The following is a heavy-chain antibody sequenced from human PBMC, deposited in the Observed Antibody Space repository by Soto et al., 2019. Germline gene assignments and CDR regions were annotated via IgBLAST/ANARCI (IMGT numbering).Heavy chain of an antibody. CDR2: IFHSGNT. J-gene: IGHJ6*02. CDR3: ASRTWGMVV. D-gene: IGHD2-8*01. V-gene: IGHV4-4*02. CDR1: SGSIDTTNW. Sequence: QVQLQESGPGLVKPSGTLSLTCALSSGSIDTTNWWSWVRQPPGKGLEWIGEIFHSGNTYYNPSLASRVTISVDTSKNQFALNLRSVTAADTAVYYCASRTWGMVVWGQWTTVTVSS.